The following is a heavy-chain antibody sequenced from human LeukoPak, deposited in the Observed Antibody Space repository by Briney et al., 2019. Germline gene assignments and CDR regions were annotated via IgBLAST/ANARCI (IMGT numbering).Heavy chain of an antibody. Sequence: AASVKVSCKASGYTFTSYGISWVRQAPGQGLAWMGWISAYNGNTNYAQKLQGRVTMTTDTSTSTAYMELRSLRSDDTAVYYCARGGDYYDSSGYYNWFDPWGQGTLVTVSS. V-gene: IGHV1-18*01. CDR1: GYTFTSYG. D-gene: IGHD3-22*01. J-gene: IGHJ5*02. CDR2: ISAYNGNT. CDR3: ARGGDYYDSSGYYNWFDP.